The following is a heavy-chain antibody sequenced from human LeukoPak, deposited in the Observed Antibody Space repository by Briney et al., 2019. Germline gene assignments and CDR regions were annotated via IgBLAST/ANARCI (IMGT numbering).Heavy chain of an antibody. CDR3: AKDPYYYDSSGYYYPDY. V-gene: IGHV3-43*02. CDR2: ICGDGGST. CDR1: GFTLDDYA. J-gene: IGHJ4*02. Sequence: GGSLRHSCAASGFTLDDYAMHWGRPAPGAGLEWVSLICGDGGSTYYANSVKGRFTISRDNSKNSLYLQMNSLRTEDTALYYCAKDPYYYDSSGYYYPDYWGQGTLVTVSS. D-gene: IGHD3-22*01.